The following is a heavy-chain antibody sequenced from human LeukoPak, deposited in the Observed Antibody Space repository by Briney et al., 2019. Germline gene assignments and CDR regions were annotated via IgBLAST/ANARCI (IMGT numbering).Heavy chain of an antibody. D-gene: IGHD3-3*01. CDR3: ARVLVLRFLEWLS. J-gene: IGHJ4*02. CDR1: GFTFSSYW. V-gene: IGHV3-7*04. Sequence: PEGSLRLSCAASGFTFSSYWMSWVRQAPGKGLEWVANIKQDGSEKYYVDSVKGRFTISRDNAKNSLYLQMNSLRAEDTAVYYCARVLVLRFLEWLSWGQGTLVTVSS. CDR2: IKQDGSEK.